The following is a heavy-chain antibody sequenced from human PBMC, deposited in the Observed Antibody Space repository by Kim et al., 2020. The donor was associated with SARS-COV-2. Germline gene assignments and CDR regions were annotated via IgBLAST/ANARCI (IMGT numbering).Heavy chain of an antibody. CDR1: GYTFTGYY. CDR2: INPNSGGT. Sequence: ASVKVSCKASGYTFTGYYMHWVRQAPGQGLEWMGWINPNSGGTKYAQKFQGWVTMTRDTSISTAYMELSRLRSDDTAVYYCATASSSWTDDYYFDYWGQGTLVTVSS. J-gene: IGHJ4*02. D-gene: IGHD6-13*01. CDR3: ATASSSWTDDYYFDY. V-gene: IGHV1-2*04.